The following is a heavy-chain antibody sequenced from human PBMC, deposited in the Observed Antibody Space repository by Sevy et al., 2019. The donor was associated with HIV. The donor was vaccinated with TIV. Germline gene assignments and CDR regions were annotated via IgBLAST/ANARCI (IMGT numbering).Heavy chain of an antibody. CDR3: ARGKRGYGYALNY. CDR1: GFTVNSNY. J-gene: IGHJ4*02. V-gene: IGHV3-66*01. CDR2: IHSDDTT. D-gene: IGHD5-18*01. Sequence: GGSLRLCCAASGFTVNSNYMTWVRQAPGKGLEGVSVIHSDDTTYHADSVKDRFTISRDNFKNTLYLHMSSLRAEDTAVYYCARGKRGYGYALNYWGQGTLVTVSS.